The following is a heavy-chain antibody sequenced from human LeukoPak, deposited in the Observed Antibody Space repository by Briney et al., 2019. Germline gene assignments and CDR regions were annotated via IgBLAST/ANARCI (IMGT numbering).Heavy chain of an antibody. CDR2: ISGIGGST. V-gene: IGHV3-23*01. D-gene: IGHD2-15*01. CDR3: AKLRSGWVVAASDH. CDR1: GFTFSSYG. J-gene: IGHJ4*02. Sequence: GGTLRLSCAASGFTFSSYGINWVRQAPGKGLEWVSGISGIGGSTYYADSVKGRFTISRDNSKNTLSLLMNSLRAEDTAVYYCAKLRSGWVVAASDHWGQGTLVTVSS.